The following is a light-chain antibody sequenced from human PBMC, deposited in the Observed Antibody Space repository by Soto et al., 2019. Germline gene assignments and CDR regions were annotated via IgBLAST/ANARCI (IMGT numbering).Light chain of an antibody. CDR2: AAS. J-gene: IGKJ1*01. CDR3: QQYNTTPRT. CDR1: QNISNN. V-gene: IGKV1-27*01. Sequence: KLTQSPSSLSDSSGARVTITCGASQNISNNLAWYHQKPGKVPTLLIYAASTLQSGVPSRFSGGGSGTDFTLTISSLQPEDVATYYCQQYNTTPRTFGQGTKVELK.